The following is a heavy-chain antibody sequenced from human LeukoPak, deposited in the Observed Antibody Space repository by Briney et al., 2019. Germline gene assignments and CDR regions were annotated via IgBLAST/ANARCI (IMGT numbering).Heavy chain of an antibody. V-gene: IGHV3-23*01. J-gene: IGHJ4*02. Sequence: PGGFLRLSCAASGFTFSSYAMSWVRQAPGKGLEWVSGISGSGGSTYYADSVKGRFTISRDNSKNMLYLQMNSLRAEDTAVYYCAPGRPTKKDFDYWGQGTLVTVSS. CDR2: ISGSGGST. CDR3: APGRPTKKDFDY. CDR1: GFTFSSYA. D-gene: IGHD1/OR15-1a*01.